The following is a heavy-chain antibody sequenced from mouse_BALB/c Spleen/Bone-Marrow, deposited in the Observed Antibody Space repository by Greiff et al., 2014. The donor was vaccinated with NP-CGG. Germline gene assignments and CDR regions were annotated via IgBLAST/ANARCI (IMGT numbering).Heavy chain of an antibody. D-gene: IGHD2-3*01. V-gene: IGHV1-54*01. CDR2: INPGGGST. CDR1: GYAFTDYL. J-gene: IGHJ2*01. CDR3: ARYDGYLDY. Sequence: VQLQQSGAELVRPGTSVKVSCKASGYAFTDYLMEWLKQRPGQGLEWIGVINPGGGSTNYNEKFKDKATLTADTSSNTAYMQLSSLTSDDSAVYFCARYDGYLDYWGQGTTLTVSS.